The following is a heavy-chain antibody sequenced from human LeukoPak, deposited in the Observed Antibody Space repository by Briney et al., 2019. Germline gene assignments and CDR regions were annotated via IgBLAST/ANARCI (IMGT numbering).Heavy chain of an antibody. D-gene: IGHD3-10*01. V-gene: IGHV3-23*01. J-gene: IGHJ4*02. CDR1: GFTFSSYA. CDR3: AKPFSGYFDY. Sequence: GGSLRLSCAASGFTFSSYAMSWVRQAPGKGLEWVSAISGTGGSTYYADSVKGRFTTSRDNSKNTLYLQMNSLRAEDTAVYYCAKPFSGYFDYWGQGTLVTVSS. CDR2: ISGTGGST.